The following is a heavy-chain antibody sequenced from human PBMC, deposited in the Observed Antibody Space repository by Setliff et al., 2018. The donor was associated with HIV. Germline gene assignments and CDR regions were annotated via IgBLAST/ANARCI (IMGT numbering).Heavy chain of an antibody. CDR2: IRYDGSQR. V-gene: IGHV3-30*02. J-gene: IGHJ6*02. Sequence: LRLSCAASVFTFNNYGMNWVRQAPGKGLEWVAFIRYDGSQRYYVDSVKGRFTISRDNSKNTLYLQMNSLRVEDTAVYYCAKDVCSGAYCYAYYYYGMDVWGQGTVVTVSS. D-gene: IGHD2-15*01. CDR1: VFTFNNYG. CDR3: AKDVCSGAYCYAYYYYGMDV.